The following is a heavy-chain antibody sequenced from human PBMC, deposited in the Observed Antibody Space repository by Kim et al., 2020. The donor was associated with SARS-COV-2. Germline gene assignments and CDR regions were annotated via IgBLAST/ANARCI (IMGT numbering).Heavy chain of an antibody. D-gene: IGHD2-15*01. J-gene: IGHJ4*02. CDR2: ISGSGGST. V-gene: IGHV3-23*01. Sequence: GGSLRLSCAASGFTFSSYAMNWVRQAPGKGLEWVSGISGSGGSTYYADSVKGRFTISRDNSKNTLYLQMNSLRAEDTAVYYCAKDTGYCSGDSCYGTHYFDYWGQGTLVTVST. CDR1: GFTFSSYA. CDR3: AKDTGYCSGDSCYGTHYFDY.